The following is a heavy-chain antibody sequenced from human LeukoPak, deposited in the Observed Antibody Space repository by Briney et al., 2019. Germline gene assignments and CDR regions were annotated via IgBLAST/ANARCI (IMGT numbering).Heavy chain of an antibody. J-gene: IGHJ3*02. CDR1: GFTFSSYW. CDR2: IKQDGSEK. Sequence: GGSLRLSCAASGFTFSSYWMSWVRQAPGKGLEWVANIKQDGSEKYYVDSVKGRFTISRDNAKNSLYLQMNSLRAEDTAVYYCAREVSRSSWYPKAAFDIWGQGTMVTVSS. D-gene: IGHD6-13*01. V-gene: IGHV3-7*01. CDR3: AREVSRSSWYPKAAFDI.